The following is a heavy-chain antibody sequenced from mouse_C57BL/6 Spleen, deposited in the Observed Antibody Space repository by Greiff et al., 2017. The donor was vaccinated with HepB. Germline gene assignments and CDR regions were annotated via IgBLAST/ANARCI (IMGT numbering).Heavy chain of an antibody. D-gene: IGHD2-14*01. V-gene: IGHV1-52*01. Sequence: QVQLQQPGAELVRPGSSVKLSCKASGYTFTSYWMHWVKQRPIQGLEWIGNIDPSDSETHYNQKFKDKATLTVDKSSSTAYMQLSSLTSEDSAVYYCARWGTEGYFDVWGTGTTVTVSS. J-gene: IGHJ1*03. CDR2: IDPSDSET. CDR1: GYTFTSYW. CDR3: ARWGTEGYFDV.